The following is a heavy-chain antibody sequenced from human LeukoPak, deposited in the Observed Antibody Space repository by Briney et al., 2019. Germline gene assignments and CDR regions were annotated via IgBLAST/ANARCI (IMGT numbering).Heavy chain of an antibody. CDR2: IYYSGST. D-gene: IGHD3-10*01. Sequence: PSETLSLTCTVSGGSISSYCWSWIRQPPGKGLGWIGYIYYSGSTNYNPSLKSRVTTSVDTSKNEFSLKLSSVTAADTAVYYCARGWGYYDYWGQGTLVTVSS. CDR1: GGSISSYC. V-gene: IGHV4-59*01. J-gene: IGHJ4*02. CDR3: ARGWGYYDY.